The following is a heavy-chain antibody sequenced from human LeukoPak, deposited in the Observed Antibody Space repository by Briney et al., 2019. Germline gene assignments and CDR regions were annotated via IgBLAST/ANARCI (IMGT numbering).Heavy chain of an antibody. CDR3: ARVLRYCSGGNCYSGGLGYMDV. CDR1: GGTFSSYA. J-gene: IGHJ6*03. CDR2: IIPIFGTP. Sequence: GASVKVSCKASGGTFSSYAISWVRQAPGQGLEWMGGIIPIFGTPNYAQKFQGRVTITADESTSTAYMELSSLRSEDTAVYYCARVLRYCSGGNCYSGGLGYMDVWGKGTTVTISS. D-gene: IGHD2-15*01. V-gene: IGHV1-69*13.